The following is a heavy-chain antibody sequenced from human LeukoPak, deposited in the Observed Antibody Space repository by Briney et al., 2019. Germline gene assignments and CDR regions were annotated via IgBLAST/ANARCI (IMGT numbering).Heavy chain of an antibody. D-gene: IGHD3-22*01. CDR1: GFTFSSYS. V-gene: IGHV3-21*01. CDR3: ARSRQHQYDSSGHYEIFNWYFDL. CDR2: INSNSRYK. J-gene: IGHJ2*01. Sequence: GGSLRLSCAASGFTFSSYSMNWVRQAPGKGLEWVSSINSNSRYKYYADSVKGRFTISRDNAKNSLYLQMNILRAEDTAVYYCARSRQHQYDSSGHYEIFNWYFDLWGRGTLVTVSS.